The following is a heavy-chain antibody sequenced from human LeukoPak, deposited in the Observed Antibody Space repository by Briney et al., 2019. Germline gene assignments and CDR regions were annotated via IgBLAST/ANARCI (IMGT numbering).Heavy chain of an antibody. Sequence: SQTLSLTCTVSGGSISSGGYYWSWIRQHPGKGLEWIGYIYYSGSTYYNPSLKSRVTISVDRSKNQFSLKLSSVTAADTAVYYCARGRGIVGATTYNYYYMDVWGKGTTVTVSS. J-gene: IGHJ6*03. CDR1: GGSISSGGYY. CDR3: ARGRGIVGATTYNYYYMDV. V-gene: IGHV4-31*03. D-gene: IGHD1-26*01. CDR2: IYYSGST.